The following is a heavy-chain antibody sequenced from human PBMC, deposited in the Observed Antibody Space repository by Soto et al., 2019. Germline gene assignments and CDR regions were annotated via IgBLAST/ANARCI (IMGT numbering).Heavy chain of an antibody. J-gene: IGHJ6*02. CDR1: VYSFTSYC. CDR3: ARHGLWQQPNYYYGIDV. Sequence: GEYLKISCKGSVYSFTSYCISWVRQMPGKGLEWMWRIDPSDSYTNYSPSFQGHVTISADKSISTAYLQWSSLKASDTAMYYCARHGLWQQPNYYYGIDVWGQGTPVTVSS. V-gene: IGHV5-10-1*01. CDR2: IDPSDSYT. D-gene: IGHD6-13*01.